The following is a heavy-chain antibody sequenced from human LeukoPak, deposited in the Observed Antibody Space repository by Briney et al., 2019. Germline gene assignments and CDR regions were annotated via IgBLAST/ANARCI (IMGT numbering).Heavy chain of an antibody. D-gene: IGHD2-21*01. J-gene: IGHJ4*02. CDR1: GYTFTSYD. CDR3: AILAYCGGDCYRSTASD. V-gene: IGHV1-8*01. Sequence: ASVKVSCKASGYTFTSYDINWVRQATGQGLEWMGWMNPNSGNTGYAQKFQGRVTITANTSTDTAYMELSSLRSEDTAVYYCAILAYCGGDCYRSTASDWGQGTLVTVSS. CDR2: MNPNSGNT.